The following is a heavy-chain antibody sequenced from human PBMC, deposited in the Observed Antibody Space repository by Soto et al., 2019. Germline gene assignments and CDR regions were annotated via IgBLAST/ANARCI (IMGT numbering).Heavy chain of an antibody. D-gene: IGHD3-22*01. J-gene: IGHJ4*02. V-gene: IGHV3-30*18. CDR1: GFTFSSYG. Sequence: GGSLRLSCAASGFTFSSYGMHWVRQAPGKGLEWVAVISYDGSNKYYADSVKGRFTISRDNSKNTLYLQMNSLRAEDTAVHYCAKDTPSYRWYYDSSGYYVDYWGQGTLVTVSS. CDR3: AKDTPSYRWYYDSSGYYVDY. CDR2: ISYDGSNK.